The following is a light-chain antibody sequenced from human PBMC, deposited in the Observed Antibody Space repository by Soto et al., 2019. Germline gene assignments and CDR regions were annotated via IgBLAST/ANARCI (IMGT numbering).Light chain of an antibody. V-gene: IGKV3-11*01. CDR1: QSVSSY. CDR3: QQRTNWIT. Sequence: VLTQSPATLSLSPGERATLSCRASQSVSSYLAWYQQKPGQAPTLLINDAANRATGIPARVSGSGSWTSCTLTISSLEPEEFAVYYCQQRTNWITFGGGTKVEIK. J-gene: IGKJ4*01. CDR2: DAA.